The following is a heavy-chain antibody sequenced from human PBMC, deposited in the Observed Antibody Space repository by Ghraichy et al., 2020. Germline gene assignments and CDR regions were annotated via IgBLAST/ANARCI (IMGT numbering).Heavy chain of an antibody. D-gene: IGHD3-3*01. Sequence: ASVKVSCKASGYTFTSYYMHWVRQAPGQGLEWMGIINPSGGSTSYAQKFQGRVTMTRDTSTSTVYMELSSLRSEDTAVYYCARDAGPLRFLEWYYYYYMDVWGKGTTVTVSS. V-gene: IGHV1-46*03. CDR3: ARDAGPLRFLEWYYYYYMDV. J-gene: IGHJ6*03. CDR2: INPSGGST. CDR1: GYTFTSYY.